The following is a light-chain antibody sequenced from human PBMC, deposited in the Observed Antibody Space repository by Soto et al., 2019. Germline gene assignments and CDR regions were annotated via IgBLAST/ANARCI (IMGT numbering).Light chain of an antibody. CDR2: AAS. Sequence: DIQMTQSPSSLAASVGDSVTLTCRASQRITRYLNWYQQRLGKAPKLLIFAASNLKSGVPSRFSGNGFGTVFTLSITSLQPEDFATYYCQQSYTAPYTFGQGTKLEIK. V-gene: IGKV1-39*01. CDR3: QQSYTAPYT. J-gene: IGKJ2*01. CDR1: QRITRY.